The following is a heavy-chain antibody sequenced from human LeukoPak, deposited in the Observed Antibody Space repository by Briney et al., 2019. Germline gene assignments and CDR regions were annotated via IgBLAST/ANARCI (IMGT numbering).Heavy chain of an antibody. J-gene: IGHJ4*02. Sequence: SETLSLTCAVYGGSFSGYYWSWIRQPPGKGLEWIGEINHSGSTNNNPSLKSRVTISVDTSKNQFSLKLSSVAAADTAVYYCAPIPVDSSGPNVLDFDYWGQGTLVTVSS. CDR2: INHSGST. CDR3: APIPVDSSGPNVLDFDY. D-gene: IGHD6-19*01. V-gene: IGHV4-34*01. CDR1: GGSFSGYY.